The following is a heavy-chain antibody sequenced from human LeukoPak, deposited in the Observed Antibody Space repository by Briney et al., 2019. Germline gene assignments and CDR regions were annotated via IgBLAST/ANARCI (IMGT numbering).Heavy chain of an antibody. V-gene: IGHV3-30*02. D-gene: IGHD3-3*01. CDR3: AKDVPSVLRFLEWSKFDY. CDR2: IRYDGSNK. J-gene: IGHJ4*02. Sequence: GGSLRLFCAASGFTFSSYGMHWVRQAPGKGLEWVAFIRYDGSNKYYADSVKGRFTISRDNSKNTLYLQMNSLRAEDTAVYYCAKDVPSVLRFLEWSKFDYWGQGTLVTVSS. CDR1: GFTFSSYG.